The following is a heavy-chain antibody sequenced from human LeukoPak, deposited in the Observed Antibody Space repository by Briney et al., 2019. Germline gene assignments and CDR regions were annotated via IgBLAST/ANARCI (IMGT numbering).Heavy chain of an antibody. CDR3: ARAGCSSTSCYSAFDI. D-gene: IGHD2-2*02. Sequence: SETLSLTCTVSGGSISSGGYYWSWIRQPPGKGLEWIGYIYHSGSTYYNPSLKSRVTISVDRSKNQFSLKLSSVTAADTAVYYCARAGCSSTSCYSAFDIWGQGTMVTVSS. CDR1: GGSISSGGYY. CDR2: IYHSGST. V-gene: IGHV4-30-2*01. J-gene: IGHJ3*02.